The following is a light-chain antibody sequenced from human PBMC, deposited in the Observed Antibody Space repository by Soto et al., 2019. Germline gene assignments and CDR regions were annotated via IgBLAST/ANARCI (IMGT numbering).Light chain of an antibody. CDR2: GAS. Sequence: EIVMTQSPATLSVSPGERATLSCRASQSVTSSYLAWYQQKLGQAPRLLIYGASTRATGIPARFSGSGSGTEFALTISSLQSEDSAVYYCQQYNSWPPVSTFGQGTKLEIK. CDR3: QQYNSWPPVST. CDR1: QSVTSSY. V-gene: IGKV3-15*01. J-gene: IGKJ2*02.